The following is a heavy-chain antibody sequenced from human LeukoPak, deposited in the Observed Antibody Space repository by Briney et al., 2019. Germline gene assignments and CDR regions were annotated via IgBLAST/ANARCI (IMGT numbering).Heavy chain of an antibody. D-gene: IGHD3-22*01. CDR1: GFTVSNNY. CDR2: ISSSSSYI. CDR3: ARGVNYYDSSGYYSYYFDY. V-gene: IGHV3-21*01. J-gene: IGHJ4*02. Sequence: GGSLRLSCAASGFTVSNNYMNRVRQAPGKGLEWVSSISSSSSYIYYADSVKGRFTISRDNAKNSLYLQMNSLRAEDTAVYYCARGVNYYDSSGYYSYYFDYWGQGTLVTVSS.